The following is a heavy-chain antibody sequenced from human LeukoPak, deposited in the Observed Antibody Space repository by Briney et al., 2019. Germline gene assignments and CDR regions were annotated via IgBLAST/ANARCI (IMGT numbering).Heavy chain of an antibody. CDR2: ISSSGSTI. D-gene: IGHD3-3*01. CDR3: ASYPHYDFWSGYLPGYYYGMDV. Sequence: GGSLRLSCAASGFTFSDYYMSWIRQDPGKGLEWVSYISSSGSTIYYADSVKGRFTISRDNAKNSLYLQMNSLRAEDTAVYYCASYPHYDFWSGYLPGYYYGMDVWGQGTTVTVSS. CDR1: GFTFSDYY. J-gene: IGHJ6*02. V-gene: IGHV3-11*01.